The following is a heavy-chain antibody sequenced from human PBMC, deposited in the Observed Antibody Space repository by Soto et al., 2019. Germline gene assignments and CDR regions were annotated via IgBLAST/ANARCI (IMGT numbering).Heavy chain of an antibody. CDR2: TYYRSKWYN. CDR3: ARVTGTPEEFYYGMDV. Sequence: PSQTLSLTCAISGDSVSSNSAAWNWIRQSPSRGLEWLGRTYYRSKWYNDYAVSVKSRITINPDTSKNQFSLQLNSVTPEDTAVYYCARVTGTPEEFYYGMDVWGQGTTVTVSS. CDR1: GDSVSSNSAA. D-gene: IGHD1-1*01. J-gene: IGHJ6*02. V-gene: IGHV6-1*01.